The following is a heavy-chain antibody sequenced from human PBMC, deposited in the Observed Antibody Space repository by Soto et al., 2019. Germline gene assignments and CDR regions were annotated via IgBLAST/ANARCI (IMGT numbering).Heavy chain of an antibody. V-gene: IGHV3-66*01. CDR1: GFTVSSNY. CDR3: ARNYYYGSGSSQN. CDR2: IYSGGST. J-gene: IGHJ4*02. D-gene: IGHD3-10*01. Sequence: GGSLRLSCAASGFTVSSNYMSWVRQAPGKGLEWVSVIYSGGSTYYADSVKGRFTISRDNSKNTLYLQMNSLRAEDTAVYYCARNYYYGSGSSQNWGQGTLVTVSS.